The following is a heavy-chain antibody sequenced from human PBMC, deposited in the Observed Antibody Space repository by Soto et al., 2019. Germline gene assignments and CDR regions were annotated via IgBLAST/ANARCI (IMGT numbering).Heavy chain of an antibody. CDR1: GYTFTGYY. Sequence: QVQLVQSGAEVKKPGASVKVSCKASGYTFTGYYMHWVRQAPGQGLEWMGWINPNSGGTNYAQKFQGRVTMTRDTYISTAYMELSRLRSDDTAVSYCARASGVRGGSGYSYWGQGTLVTVSS. CDR2: INPNSGGT. V-gene: IGHV1-2*02. CDR3: ARASGVRGGSGYSY. D-gene: IGHD3-22*01. J-gene: IGHJ4*02.